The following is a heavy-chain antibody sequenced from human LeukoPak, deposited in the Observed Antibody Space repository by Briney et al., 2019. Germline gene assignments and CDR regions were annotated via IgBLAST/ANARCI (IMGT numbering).Heavy chain of an antibody. CDR2: XXXXXXXA. CDR1: GGXXXXYA. Sequence: RASVTVSCKASGGXXXXYAXSWVRRXPXXXXXXXXXXXXXXXXANYAQKFQGRVTITADKSTSTAYMELSSLRSEDTAVYYCARDWHCSGGSCDDVYYYYGMDVWGQGTTVTVSS. D-gene: IGHD2-15*01. V-gene: IGHV1-69*10. J-gene: IGHJ6*02. CDR3: ARDWHCSGGSCDDVYYYYGMDV.